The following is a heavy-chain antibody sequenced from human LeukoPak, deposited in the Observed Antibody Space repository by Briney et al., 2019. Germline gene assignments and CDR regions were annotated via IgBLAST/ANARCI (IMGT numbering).Heavy chain of an antibody. V-gene: IGHV3-48*03. J-gene: IGHJ4*02. CDR2: ICSSGSSI. Sequence: GGSLRLSCAASGFTFSRYEMNWVRQAPGKGLEWVSYICSSGSSIYYADSVKGRFTISRDNAKKSLYLVMNSLRAEDTAVYYCARGDDYGGIYYFDYWGQGALVTVSS. CDR1: GFTFSRYE. D-gene: IGHD4-23*01. CDR3: ARGDDYGGIYYFDY.